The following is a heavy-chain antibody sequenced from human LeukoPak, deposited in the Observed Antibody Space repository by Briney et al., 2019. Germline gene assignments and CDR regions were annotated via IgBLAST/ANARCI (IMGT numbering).Heavy chain of an antibody. CDR3: ARGVELLD. V-gene: IGHV4-59*01. J-gene: IGHJ4*02. CDR1: GGSISSYH. D-gene: IGHD1-7*01. Sequence: SETLSLTCTVSGGSISSYHWSWIRQPPGRGLEWIGYIYYSGSTNKNSSLKSRVTISIDTSKKQFSLKLSSVTAADTAVYYCARGVELLDWGQGTLVTVSS. CDR2: IYYSGST.